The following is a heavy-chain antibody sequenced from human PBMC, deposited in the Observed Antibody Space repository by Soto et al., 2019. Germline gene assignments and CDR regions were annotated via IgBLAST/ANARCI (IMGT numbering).Heavy chain of an antibody. CDR2: ISSSSSTI. V-gene: IGHV3-48*01. Sequence: HPGGSLRLSCAASGFTFSSYSMNWVRQAPGKGLEWVSYISSSSSTIYYADSVKGRFTISRDNAKNSLYLQMNSLRAEDTAVYYCARDLDNSYYDFWSGHQPTLPRWGQGTLVTVSS. D-gene: IGHD3-3*01. J-gene: IGHJ4*02. CDR1: GFTFSSYS. CDR3: ARDLDNSYYDFWSGHQPTLPR.